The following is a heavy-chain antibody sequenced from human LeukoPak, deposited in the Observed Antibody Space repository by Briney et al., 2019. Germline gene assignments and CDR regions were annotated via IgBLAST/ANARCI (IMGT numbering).Heavy chain of an antibody. J-gene: IGHJ4*02. V-gene: IGHV3-23*01. CDR1: GFTFSSYA. Sequence: GGSLRLSCAASGFTFSSYAMSWVRQAPGKGLEWVSAISGSGGSTSYADSVKGRFTISRDNSKNTLYLQMNSLRAEDTAVYYCAKESFWDSSGWSDYWGQGTLVTVSS. CDR2: ISGSGGST. D-gene: IGHD6-19*01. CDR3: AKESFWDSSGWSDY.